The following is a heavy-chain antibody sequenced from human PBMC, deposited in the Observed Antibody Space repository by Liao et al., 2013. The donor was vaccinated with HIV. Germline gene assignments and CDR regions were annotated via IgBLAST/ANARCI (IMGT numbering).Heavy chain of an antibody. CDR1: GGSFSGYF. CDR2: INHTGST. D-gene: IGHD1-26*01. V-gene: IGHV4-34*02. Sequence: QVQLQQWGAGLLKPSETLSLTCAVHGGSFSGYFWSWIRQFPGQALEWIGEINHTGSTSYNPSLKSRVTMSVDTSKNQFSLKLSSVTAADTAVYYCARDSGTYYGDSFHIWGQGTMVTVSA. CDR3: ARDSGTYYGDSFHI. J-gene: IGHJ3*02.